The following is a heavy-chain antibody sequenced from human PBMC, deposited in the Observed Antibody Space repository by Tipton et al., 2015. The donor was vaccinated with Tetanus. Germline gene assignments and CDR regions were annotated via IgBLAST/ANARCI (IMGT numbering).Heavy chain of an antibody. Sequence: LSCTVSGASISSYYWSWIRQPAGKGLEWIGRVYNSGSTDYNPSLKSRLAMSLDTSKNQFSLKLSSVTAADTAVYYCARDHTRYSGSSVATFYIWGQGTMVTVSS. D-gene: IGHD6-6*01. J-gene: IGHJ3*02. CDR1: GASISSYY. CDR2: VYNSGST. CDR3: ARDHTRYSGSSVATFYI. V-gene: IGHV4-4*07.